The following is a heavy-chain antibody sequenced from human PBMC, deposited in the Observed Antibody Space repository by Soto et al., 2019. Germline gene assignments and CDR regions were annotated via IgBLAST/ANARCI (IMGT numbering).Heavy chain of an antibody. CDR1: GGSFSNYY. CDR2: INHSGST. CDR3: ARGRGYCSGGSCYRRNYYMDV. D-gene: IGHD2-15*01. V-gene: IGHV4-34*01. Sequence: QVQLQQWGAGLLKPSETLSLTCAVYGGSFSNYYWSWIRQPPGKGLEWIGEINHSGSTSYNPSLKSRVTISVDTSKNQFSLKVSSVTAADTAVYYCARGRGYCSGGSCYRRNYYMDVWGKGTTVTVSS. J-gene: IGHJ6*03.